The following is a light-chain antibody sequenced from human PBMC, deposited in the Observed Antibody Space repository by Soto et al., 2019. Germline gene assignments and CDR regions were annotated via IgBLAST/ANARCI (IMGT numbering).Light chain of an antibody. CDR1: SSNIGAGYD. CDR2: GNS. CDR3: QSYDSSLSCREGVV. Sequence: QSVLTQPPSVSGAPGQRVTISCTGSSSNIGAGYDVHWYQQLPGTAPKLLIYGNSNRPSGVPDRFSGSKSGTSASLAITGLQAEDEADYYCQSYDSSLSCREGVVFGGGTQLTVL. J-gene: IGLJ2*01. V-gene: IGLV1-40*01.